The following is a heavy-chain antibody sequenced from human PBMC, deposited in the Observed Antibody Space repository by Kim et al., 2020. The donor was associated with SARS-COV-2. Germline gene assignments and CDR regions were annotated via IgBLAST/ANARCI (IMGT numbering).Heavy chain of an antibody. CDR3: ARGSAVAGT. CDR2: GST. D-gene: IGHD6-19*01. V-gene: IGHV3-66*01. J-gene: IGHJ4*02. Sequence: GSTYYADSVKGRFTISRDNSKNTLYLQMNSLRAEDTAVYYCARGSAVAGTWGQGTLVTVSS.